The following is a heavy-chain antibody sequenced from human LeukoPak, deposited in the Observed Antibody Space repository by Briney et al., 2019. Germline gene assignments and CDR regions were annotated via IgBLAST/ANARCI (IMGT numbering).Heavy chain of an antibody. CDR3: AKDPGDGYNDAFDI. J-gene: IGHJ3*02. D-gene: IGHD5-24*01. V-gene: IGHV3-9*01. CDR1: GFTFDDYA. CDR2: ISRNSGSI. Sequence: GGSLRLSCAASGFTFDDYAMHWVRQAPGKGLEWVSGISRNSGSIGYADSVKGRFTISRDNAKNSLYLQMNSLRAEDTALYYCAKDPGDGYNDAFDIWGQGTMVTVSS.